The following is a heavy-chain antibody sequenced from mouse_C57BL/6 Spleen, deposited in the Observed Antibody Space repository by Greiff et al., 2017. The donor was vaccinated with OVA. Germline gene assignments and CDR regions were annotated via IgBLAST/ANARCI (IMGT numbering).Heavy chain of an antibody. CDR3: ARGVIGGFDY. Sequence: VKLQESGAELVKPGASVKISCKASGYAFSSYWMNWVKQRPGKGLEWIGQIYPGDGDTNYNGKFKGKATLTADKSSSTAYMQLSSLTSEDSAVYFCARGVIGGFDYWGQGTTLTVSS. D-gene: IGHD1-1*01. V-gene: IGHV1-80*01. CDR1: GYAFSSYW. CDR2: IYPGDGDT. J-gene: IGHJ2*01.